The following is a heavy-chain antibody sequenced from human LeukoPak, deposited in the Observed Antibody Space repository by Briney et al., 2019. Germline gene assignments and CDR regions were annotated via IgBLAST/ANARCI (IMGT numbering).Heavy chain of an antibody. D-gene: IGHD3-10*01. J-gene: IGHJ4*02. V-gene: IGHV3-23*01. CDR1: GFTFSSYG. CDR2: ISGSGGST. CDR3: AKVANVVRGVIDY. Sequence: GGSLRLSCVASGFTFSSYGMSWVRQAPGKGLEWVSAISGSGGSTYYADSVKGRFTISRDNSKNTLYLQMNSLRAEDTAVYYCAKVANVVRGVIDYWGQGTLVTVSS.